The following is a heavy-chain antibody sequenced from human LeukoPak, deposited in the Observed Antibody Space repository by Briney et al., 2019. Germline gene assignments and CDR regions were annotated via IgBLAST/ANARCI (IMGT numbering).Heavy chain of an antibody. CDR3: ARGGDFIDY. Sequence: ASVKVSCKASGYTFTSYGISWVRQAPGQGLEWMGWISAYNGNTNYAQKFQGRVTITRNTSISTAYMELSSLRSEDTAVYYCARGGDFIDYWGQGTLGNGSP. V-gene: IGHV1-18*01. CDR1: GYTFTSYG. CDR2: ISAYNGNT. J-gene: IGHJ4*01. D-gene: IGHD3-10*01.